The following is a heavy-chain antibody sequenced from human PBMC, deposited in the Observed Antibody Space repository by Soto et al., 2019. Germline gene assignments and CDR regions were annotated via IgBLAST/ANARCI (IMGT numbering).Heavy chain of an antibody. CDR2: IIPIFGTA. D-gene: IGHD4-17*01. V-gene: IGHV1-69*13. Sequence: GASVKVSCKASGGTFSSYAISWVRQAHGQGLEWMGGIIPIFGTANYAQKFQSRVTITADESTSTAYMELSSLRSEDTALYYCARVVGYGDPDAFDIWGQGTMVTVSS. J-gene: IGHJ3*02. CDR1: GGTFSSYA. CDR3: ARVVGYGDPDAFDI.